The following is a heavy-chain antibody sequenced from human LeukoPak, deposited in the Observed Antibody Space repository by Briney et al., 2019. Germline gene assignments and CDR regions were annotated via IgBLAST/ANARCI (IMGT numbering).Heavy chain of an antibody. J-gene: IGHJ3*02. D-gene: IGHD3-22*01. CDR2: ISAYNGNT. CDR1: GYTFTSYG. CDR3: ARSLYDSSGYYYDPDAFDI. Sequence: ASVKVSCKASGYTFTSYGISWVRQAPGQGLEWMGWISAYNGNTNYAQKLQGRVTMTTDTSTSTAYMELRSLRSDDTAVYYCARSLYDSSGYYYDPDAFDIWGQGTMVTVSS. V-gene: IGHV1-18*01.